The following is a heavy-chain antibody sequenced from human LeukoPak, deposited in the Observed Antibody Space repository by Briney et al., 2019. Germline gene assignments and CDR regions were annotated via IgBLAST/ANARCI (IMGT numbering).Heavy chain of an antibody. CDR3: ARDRGFDP. CDR1: GGSISSSSHY. Sequence: PSETLSLTCSVSGGSISSSSHYWGWIRQPPGKGLEWIGYIYYSGSTNYNPSLKSRVTISVDTSKNQFSLKLSSVTAADTAVYYCARDRGFDPWGQGTLVTVSS. CDR2: IYYSGST. J-gene: IGHJ5*02. V-gene: IGHV4-61*01.